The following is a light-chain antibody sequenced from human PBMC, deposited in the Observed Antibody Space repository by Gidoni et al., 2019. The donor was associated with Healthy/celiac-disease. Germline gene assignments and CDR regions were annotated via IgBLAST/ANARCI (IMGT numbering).Light chain of an antibody. J-gene: IGKJ2*01. Sequence: DIQMTQSPSSLSASVGDRVTISCRASQSIGRYLNWYQQKPGKAPKLLIYAASSFQSGVPSRFSGSGSGTDFTLTISSLQPEDFATYYCQQSYSTPRTFGQXTKLEIK. CDR3: QQSYSTPRT. V-gene: IGKV1-39*01. CDR2: AAS. CDR1: QSIGRY.